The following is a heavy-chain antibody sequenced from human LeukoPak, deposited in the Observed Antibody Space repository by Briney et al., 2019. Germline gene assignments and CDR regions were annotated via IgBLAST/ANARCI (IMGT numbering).Heavy chain of an antibody. CDR1: GGSISSSSYY. CDR2: IYYSGST. V-gene: IGHV4-39*01. Sequence: SETLSLTCTVSGGSISSSSYYWGWIRQPPGKGLEWIGSIYYSGSTYYNPSLKSRVTISVDTSKNQFSLKLSSVTAADSAVYYCASSFYYDSRDYWGQGTLVTVSS. D-gene: IGHD3-22*01. CDR3: ASSFYYDSRDY. J-gene: IGHJ4*02.